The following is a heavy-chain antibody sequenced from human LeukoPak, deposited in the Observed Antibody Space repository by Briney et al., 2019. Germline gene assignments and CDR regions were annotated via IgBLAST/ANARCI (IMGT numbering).Heavy chain of an antibody. D-gene: IGHD1-26*01. CDR1: GGAISSYY. CDR2: IYYSGST. CDR3: ARGHVNGRNDY. J-gene: IGHJ4*02. Sequence: PSETLSLTCTVSGGAISSYYWSWIRQPPGKGVEWIGYIYYSGSTNYNPSLKSRVTISVDTCKNQFSLKLSSVTAADPAVNYCARGHVNGRNDYWGQGTLVTVSS. V-gene: IGHV4-59*01.